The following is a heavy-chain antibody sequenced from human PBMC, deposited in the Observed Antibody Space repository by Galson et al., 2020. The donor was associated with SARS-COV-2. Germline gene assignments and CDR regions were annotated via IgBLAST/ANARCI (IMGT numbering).Heavy chain of an antibody. CDR2: MYYSGTT. CDR3: AKAQWSSSEYYLDY. Sequence: SETLSLTCTVSGGSINTIDYYWGWIRQPPGKGLEWIGSMYYSGTTYYTPSLKSRVAISLDMSKNQFSLKVTSMTAADTAMYYCAKAQWSSSEYYLDYWGRGTLVTVSS. D-gene: IGHD6-25*01. V-gene: IGHV4-39*07. CDR1: GGSINTIDYY. J-gene: IGHJ4*02.